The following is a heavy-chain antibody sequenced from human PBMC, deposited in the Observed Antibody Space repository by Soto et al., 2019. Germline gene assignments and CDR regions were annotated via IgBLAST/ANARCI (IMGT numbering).Heavy chain of an antibody. Sequence: GGSLRLSCAASGFTFSSYAMHWVRQAPGKGLEWVAVISYDGSNKYYADSVKGRFTISSDNSKNTLYLQMNSLRAEDTAVYYCARDDSRDGYKPHAFDIWGQGTMVTVSS. D-gene: IGHD5-12*01. CDR3: ARDDSRDGYKPHAFDI. CDR2: ISYDGSNK. J-gene: IGHJ3*02. CDR1: GFTFSSYA. V-gene: IGHV3-30-3*01.